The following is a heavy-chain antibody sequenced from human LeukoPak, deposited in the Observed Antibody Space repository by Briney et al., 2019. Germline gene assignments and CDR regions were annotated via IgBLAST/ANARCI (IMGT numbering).Heavy chain of an antibody. CDR1: GGSFSGYY. CDR2: INHSGST. V-gene: IGHV4-34*01. CDR3: ARGKIVRGGWFDP. D-gene: IGHD2/OR15-2a*01. Sequence: SETLSLTCAVYGGSFSGYYWSWIRQPPGKGREWIGEINHSGSTNYNPSLKSRVTISVDTSKNQFSLKLSSVTAADTAVYYCARGKIVRGGWFDPWGQGTLVTVSS. J-gene: IGHJ5*02.